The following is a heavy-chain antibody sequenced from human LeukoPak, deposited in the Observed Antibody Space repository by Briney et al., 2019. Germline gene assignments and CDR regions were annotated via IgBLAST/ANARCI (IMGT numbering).Heavy chain of an antibody. CDR2: INPNSGGT. CDR1: GYTFTGYY. V-gene: IGHV1-2*02. D-gene: IGHD5-12*01. J-gene: IGHJ6*02. CDR3: ARDPDGGYSGYEAGYYYYYGMDV. Sequence: VSVKVSCKASGYTFTGYYMHWVRQAPGQGLEWMGWINPNSGGTNYAQKFQGRVTMTRDTSISTAYMELSRLRSDDTAVYYCARDPDGGYSGYEAGYYYYYGMDVWGQGTTVTVSS.